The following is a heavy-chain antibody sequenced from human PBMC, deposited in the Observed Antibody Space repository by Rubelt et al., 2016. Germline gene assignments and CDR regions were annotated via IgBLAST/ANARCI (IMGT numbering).Heavy chain of an antibody. V-gene: IGHV3-48*02. CDR2: ISSTSSTI. Sequence: VESGGGLVQPGGSLRLSCAASGFTFSTYSMNWVRQAPGKGLEWVSYISSTSSTIYYADSVKGRFTISRDNAKNSLYLQMNSLGDEDTAVYYCARAITTLYGSSGSPLYWGQGTLVAVSS. CDR1: GFTFSTYS. J-gene: IGHJ4*02. D-gene: IGHD3-22*01. CDR3: ARAITTLYGSSGSPLY.